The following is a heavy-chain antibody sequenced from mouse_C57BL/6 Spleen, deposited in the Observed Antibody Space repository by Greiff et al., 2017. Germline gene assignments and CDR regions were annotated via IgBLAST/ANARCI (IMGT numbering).Heavy chain of an antibody. D-gene: IGHD1-1*01. CDR2: IDPEDGDT. Sequence: VQLKQSGAELVRPGASVKLSCTASGFNIKDYYMHWVKQRPEQGLEWIGRIDPEDGDTEYAPKFQGKATMTADTSSNTAYLQLSSLTSEDTAVYYCTPYYYGSSAQRYFDVWGTGTTVTVSS. CDR1: GFNIKDYY. V-gene: IGHV14-1*01. J-gene: IGHJ1*03. CDR3: TPYYYGSSAQRYFDV.